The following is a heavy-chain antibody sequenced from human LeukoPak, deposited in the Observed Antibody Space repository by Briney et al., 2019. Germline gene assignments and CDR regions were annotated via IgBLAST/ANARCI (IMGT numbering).Heavy chain of an antibody. CDR2: IYYSGST. V-gene: IGHV4-34*01. D-gene: IGHD3-3*01. J-gene: IGHJ4*02. CDR1: DGSFSGYY. CDR3: ARLNLTIFGVDTIDY. Sequence: SETLSLTCAVYDGSFSGYYWSWIRQPPGKGLEWIGSIYYSGSTYYNPSLKSRVTISVDTSKNQFSLKLSSVTAADTAVYYCARLNLTIFGVDTIDYWGQGTLVTVSS.